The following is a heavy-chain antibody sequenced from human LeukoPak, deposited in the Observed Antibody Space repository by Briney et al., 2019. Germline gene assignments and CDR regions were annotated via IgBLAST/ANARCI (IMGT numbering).Heavy chain of an antibody. CDR3: ARGDCSSTSCPDLDY. Sequence: GGSLGLSCAASGFTFSSYSMNWVRQAPGKGLEWVSSISSSSSYIYYADSVKGRFTISRDNSKNTLYLQMNSLRAEDTAVYYCARGDCSSTSCPDLDYWGQGTLVTVSS. CDR2: ISSSSSYI. V-gene: IGHV3-21*04. D-gene: IGHD2-2*01. CDR1: GFTFSSYS. J-gene: IGHJ4*02.